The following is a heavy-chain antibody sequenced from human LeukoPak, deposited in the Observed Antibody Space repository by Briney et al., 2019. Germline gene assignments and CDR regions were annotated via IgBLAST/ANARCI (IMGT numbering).Heavy chain of an antibody. CDR2: IRSKANNYAT. J-gene: IGHJ4*02. CDR3: TGDNFDSSVKFDY. V-gene: IGHV3-73*01. Sequence: GGSLKLSCVVSGFTFSGSAVHWVRPASGKGLEWVGRIRSKANNYATAYAASVTGRCTISRDDSKNTAYLQMNSLKTEDTAVYYCTGDNFDSSVKFDYWGQGTLVTVSS. D-gene: IGHD3-22*01. CDR1: GFTFSGSA.